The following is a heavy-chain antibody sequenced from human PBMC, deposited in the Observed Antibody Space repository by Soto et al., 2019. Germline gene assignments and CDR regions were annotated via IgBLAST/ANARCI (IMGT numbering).Heavy chain of an antibody. V-gene: IGHV3-21*04. CDR3: ARDGSGAAANPYFDY. J-gene: IGHJ4*02. Sequence: PGGSLKLSCAASGLTFSSYTMHWVRQAPGKGLEWVSSISTSSTYRYIADSVTARFTISRDNAQNSLYLQMTSLRAEDTAVYYCARDGSGAAANPYFDYWGQGTLVTVSS. CDR1: GLTFSSYT. D-gene: IGHD2-2*01. CDR2: ISTSSTYR.